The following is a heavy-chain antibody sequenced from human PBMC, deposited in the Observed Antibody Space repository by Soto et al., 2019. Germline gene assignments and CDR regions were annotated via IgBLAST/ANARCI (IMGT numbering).Heavy chain of an antibody. CDR3: ARSFYGASGWYSD. V-gene: IGHV3-33*08. CDR1: GFTFSSYC. Sequence: GSLRLSCASSGFTFSSYCMHWVRQAPGKGLGWVAVIWYDGSNKYYADSVKGRFTISRDNSKNTLYLQMNSLRAEDTAVYYCARSFYGASGWYSDWGQGTLVTVSS. CDR2: IWYDGSNK. J-gene: IGHJ4*02. D-gene: IGHD6-19*01.